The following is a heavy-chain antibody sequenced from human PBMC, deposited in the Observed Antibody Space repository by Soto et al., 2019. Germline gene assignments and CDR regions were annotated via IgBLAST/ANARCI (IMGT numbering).Heavy chain of an antibody. CDR1: GFTFSSYA. CDR2: ISGSGGST. D-gene: IGHD1-1*01. V-gene: IGHV3-23*01. Sequence: GGSLRLSCAASGFTFSSYAMSWVRQAPGKGLEWVSAISGSGGSTYYADSVKGRFTISRDNSKNTLYLQMNSLRAEDTAVYYCARSISLEGAFDIWGQGTMVTVSS. J-gene: IGHJ3*02. CDR3: ARSISLEGAFDI.